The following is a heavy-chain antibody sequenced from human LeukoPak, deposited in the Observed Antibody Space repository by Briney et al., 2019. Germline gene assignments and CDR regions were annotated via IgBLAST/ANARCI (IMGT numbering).Heavy chain of an antibody. Sequence: GGSLRLSCAASGFTFSSYGMHWVRQAPGKGLEWVAVISYDGSNKYYADSVKGRFTISRDNSKNTLYLQVNSLRAEDTAVYYCARGQVWFNYYYYGMDVWGQGTTVTVSS. CDR2: ISYDGSNK. V-gene: IGHV3-30*03. CDR3: ARGQVWFNYYYYGMDV. D-gene: IGHD5-18*01. J-gene: IGHJ6*02. CDR1: GFTFSSYG.